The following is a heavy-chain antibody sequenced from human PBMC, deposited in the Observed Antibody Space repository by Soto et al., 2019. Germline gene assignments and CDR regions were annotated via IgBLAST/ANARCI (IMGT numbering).Heavy chain of an antibody. CDR3: AKDGYSSLGGWFDP. V-gene: IGHV3-21*04. Sequence: VRSLRLSCAASGFTLNSYNLNWVRQAPGKGLEWVSSISSSSSYIFYADSVKGRFTISRDNAKNSLYLQMNSLRAEDTAVYYCAKDGYSSLGGWFDPWGQGTLVTASS. CDR1: GFTLNSYN. CDR2: ISSSSSYI. D-gene: IGHD6-19*01. J-gene: IGHJ5*02.